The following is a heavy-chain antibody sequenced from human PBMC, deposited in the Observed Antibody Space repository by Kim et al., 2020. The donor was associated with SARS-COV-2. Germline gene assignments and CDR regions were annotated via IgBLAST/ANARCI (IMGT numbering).Heavy chain of an antibody. D-gene: IGHD6-13*01. CDR1: GFTFSSYG. J-gene: IGHJ6*02. CDR2: ISYDGSNK. V-gene: IGHV3-30*18. Sequence: GGSLRLSCAASGFTFSSYGMHWVRQAPGKGLEWVAVISYDGSNKYYADSVKGRFTISRDNSKNTLYLQMNSLRAEDTAVYYCAKDLTQCRGTSSSSWYRDYYAYCGRDGWGQGTTVTVS. CDR3: AKDLTQCRGTSSSSWYRDYYAYCGRDG.